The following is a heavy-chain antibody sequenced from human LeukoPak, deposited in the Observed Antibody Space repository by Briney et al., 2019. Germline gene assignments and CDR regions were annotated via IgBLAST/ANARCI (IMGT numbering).Heavy chain of an antibody. CDR1: GFTFSSYS. D-gene: IGHD3-10*01. CDR2: ISSSSSYI. J-gene: IGHJ4*02. V-gene: IGHV3-21*01. CDR3: VPVYCGSGSD. Sequence: GGSLRLSCAASGFTFSSYSMNWVRQAPGKGLEWVSSISSSSSYIHYADSVKGRFTISRDDAKNSLYLQMNSLRAEDTAVYYCVPVYCGSGSDWGQGTLVTVSS.